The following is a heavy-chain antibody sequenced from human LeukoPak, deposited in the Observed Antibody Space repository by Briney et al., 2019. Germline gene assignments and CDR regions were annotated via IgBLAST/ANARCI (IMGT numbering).Heavy chain of an antibody. CDR2: ISRSGATI. CDR3: SRDRGGGDIYFDY. V-gene: IGHV3-48*03. Sequence: GGSLKLSCAASGFTFSSYGMNWVRQAPGKGPEWISYISRSGATIYYADSVKGRFTISRDNAKNSLYLQMSSLGAEDTAIYYCSRDRGGGDIYFDYWGQGTLVTVSS. J-gene: IGHJ4*02. CDR1: GFTFSSYG. D-gene: IGHD2-21*02.